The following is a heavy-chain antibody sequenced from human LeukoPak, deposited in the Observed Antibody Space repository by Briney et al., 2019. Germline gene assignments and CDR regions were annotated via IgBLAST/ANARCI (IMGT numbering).Heavy chain of an antibody. CDR1: GFPLDTYW. Sequence: GGSLRLSCAASGFPLDTYWMSWVRQAPGKGLEWVANIKHDESEESYVDSVKGRFTISRDNAQKSLYLQMKSLRAEDTAVYYCARISVHYGDLFDCWGQGTLVTVSS. CDR3: ARISVHYGDLFDC. D-gene: IGHD4-17*01. J-gene: IGHJ4*02. V-gene: IGHV3-7*05. CDR2: IKHDESEE.